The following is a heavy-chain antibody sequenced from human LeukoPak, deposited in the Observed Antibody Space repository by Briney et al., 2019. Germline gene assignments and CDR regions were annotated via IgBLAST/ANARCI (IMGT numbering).Heavy chain of an antibody. CDR3: AKEIAAAGRVFDY. CDR1: GLTFSSYA. D-gene: IGHD6-13*01. CDR2: ISGSGGSGGST. V-gene: IGHV3-23*01. Sequence: GGSLRLSCAASGLTFSSYAMSWVRQAPGKGLEWVSAISGSGGSGGSTYYADSVKGRFTISRDNSKNTLYLQMNSLRAEDTAVYYCAKEIAAAGRVFDYWGQGTLVTVSS. J-gene: IGHJ4*02.